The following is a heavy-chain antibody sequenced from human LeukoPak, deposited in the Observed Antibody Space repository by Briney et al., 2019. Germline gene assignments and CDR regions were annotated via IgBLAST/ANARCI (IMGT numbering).Heavy chain of an antibody. CDR1: GGSISSYY. J-gene: IGHJ5*02. CDR3: ARVGPVSPYSFDP. CDR2: IYTSGST. V-gene: IGHV4-4*07. D-gene: IGHD2-21*01. Sequence: PSETLPLTCTVSGGSISSYYWSWIRQPPGKGLEWIGRIYTSGSTNYNPSLKSRVTMSVDTSKNQFSLKLSSVTAADTAVYYCARVGPVSPYSFDPWGQGTLVTVSS.